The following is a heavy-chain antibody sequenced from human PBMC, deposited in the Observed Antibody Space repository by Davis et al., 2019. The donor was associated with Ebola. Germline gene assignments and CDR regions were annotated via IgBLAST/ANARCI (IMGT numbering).Heavy chain of an antibody. CDR1: GYTFTNYA. J-gene: IGHJ6*02. CDR3: AREGGLVRGVVITWKYGMDV. CDR2: INAGNGNT. Sequence: ASVKVSCKASGYTFTNYAIHWVRQAPGQRLEWMGWINAGNGNTKYSQRFQGRVTITRDTSASTAYMELSSLRSEDTAVYYCAREGGLVRGVVITWKYGMDVWGQGTRVTVSS. D-gene: IGHD3-10*01. V-gene: IGHV1-3*01.